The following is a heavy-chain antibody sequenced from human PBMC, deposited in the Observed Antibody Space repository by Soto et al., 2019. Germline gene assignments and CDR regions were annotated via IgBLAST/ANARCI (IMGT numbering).Heavy chain of an antibody. CDR3: VRGPGAYVYFGFDV. Sequence: VQLVESGGGVVQPGRSLRLSCAASGFNFNTDSMHWVRQAPGEGLVWISRINTDGTSTNYADSVRGRFTFSRDNAKNTLYLQMNSLRADDTAVYYCVRGPGAYVYFGFDVWGQGTMVTVSS. CDR2: INTDGTST. D-gene: IGHD3-9*01. J-gene: IGHJ3*01. CDR1: GFNFNTDS. V-gene: IGHV3-74*02.